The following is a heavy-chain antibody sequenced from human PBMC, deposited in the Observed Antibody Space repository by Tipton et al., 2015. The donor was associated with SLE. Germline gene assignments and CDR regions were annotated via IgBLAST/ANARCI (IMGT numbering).Heavy chain of an antibody. CDR1: GGSISSHY. D-gene: IGHD1-26*01. J-gene: IGHJ6*02. V-gene: IGHV4-59*11. CDR2: IYYSGST. CDR3: ARALSGSYYGMDA. Sequence: LRLSCTVSGGSISSHYWSWIRQPPGKGLEWIGYIYYSGSTNYNPSLKSRVTISVDTSKNQFSLKLSSVTAADTAVYYCARALSGSYYGMDAWGQGTTVTVSS.